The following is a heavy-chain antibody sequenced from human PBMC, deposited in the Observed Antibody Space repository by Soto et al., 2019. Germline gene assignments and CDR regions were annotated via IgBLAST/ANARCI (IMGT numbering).Heavy chain of an antibody. D-gene: IGHD3-9*01. J-gene: IGHJ4*02. V-gene: IGHV3-21*01. CDR2: ISSSSSYI. CDR1: GFTFSSYS. Sequence: GGSLRLSXAASGFTFSSYSMNWVRQAPGKGLEWVSSISSSSSYIYYADSVKGRFTISRDNAKNSLYLQMNSLRAEDTAVYYCARAQTPYYDILTCYYDGAYFDYWGQGTLVTVSS. CDR3: ARAQTPYYDILTCYYDGAYFDY.